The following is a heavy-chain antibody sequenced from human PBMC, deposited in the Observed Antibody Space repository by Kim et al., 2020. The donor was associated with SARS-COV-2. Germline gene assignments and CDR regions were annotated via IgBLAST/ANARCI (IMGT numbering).Heavy chain of an antibody. D-gene: IGHD3-22*01. CDR1: GYTFTGYY. Sequence: APVKVSCKASGYTFTGYYMHWVRQAPGQGLEWMGRINPNSGGTNYAQKFQGRVTMTRDTSISTAYMELSRLRSDDTAVYYCATTYYYDSSGPSLAEYFQHWGQGTLVTVSS. V-gene: IGHV1-2*06. CDR3: ATTYYYDSSGPSLAEYFQH. CDR2: INPNSGGT. J-gene: IGHJ1*01.